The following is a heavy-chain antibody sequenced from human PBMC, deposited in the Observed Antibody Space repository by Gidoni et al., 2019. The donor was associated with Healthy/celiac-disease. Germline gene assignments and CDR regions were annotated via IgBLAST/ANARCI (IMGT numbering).Heavy chain of an antibody. J-gene: IGHJ3*02. CDR3: AKVRGSGWYFDAFDI. V-gene: IGHV3-23*01. D-gene: IGHD6-19*01. CDR1: TFSSNA. CDR2: ISGSGGST. Sequence: TFSSNAMSWVRQAPGKGLEWVSAISGSGGSTYYADSVKGRFTISRDNSKNTLYLQMNSLRAEDTAVYYCAKVRGSGWYFDAFDIWGQGTMVTVSS.